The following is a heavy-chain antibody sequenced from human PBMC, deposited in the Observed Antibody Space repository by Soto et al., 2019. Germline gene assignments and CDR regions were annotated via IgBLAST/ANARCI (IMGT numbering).Heavy chain of an antibody. CDR2: ISSGSSYI. CDR1: GFSFSDSY. V-gene: IGHV3-11*06. J-gene: IGHJ5*02. D-gene: IGHD1-1*01. Sequence: GGSLRLSCAASGFSFSDSYMSWIRQAPGKGLEWVSHISSGSSYIKYADSVEGRFTLSRDNAKNSLYLQMNSLRAEDTAVYFCARETVETGWFDVWGLGILVTVSS. CDR3: ARETVETGWFDV.